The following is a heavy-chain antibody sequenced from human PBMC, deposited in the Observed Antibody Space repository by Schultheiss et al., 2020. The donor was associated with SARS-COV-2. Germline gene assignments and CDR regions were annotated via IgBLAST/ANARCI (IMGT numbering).Heavy chain of an antibody. CDR1: GGSFSGYY. J-gene: IGHJ4*02. CDR2: INHSGST. V-gene: IGHV4-34*01. Sequence: SETLSLTCAVYGGSFSGYYWSWIRQPPGKGLEWIGEINHSGSTNYNPSLKSRVTISVDTSKNQFSLKLSSVTAADTAVYYCARVIGEWELRFDYWGQGTLVTVSS. D-gene: IGHD1-26*01. CDR3: ARVIGEWELRFDY.